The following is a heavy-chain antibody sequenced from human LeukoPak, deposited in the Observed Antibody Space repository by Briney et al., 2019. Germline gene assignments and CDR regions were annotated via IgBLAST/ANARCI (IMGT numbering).Heavy chain of an antibody. D-gene: IGHD6-19*01. CDR3: ARARTDRYSSGWYLGY. V-gene: IGHV7-4-1*02. CDR2: INTNTGNP. CDR1: GYTFNSSY. Sequence: ASVKVSCKASGYTFNSSYMHWVRQAPGQGLEWMGWINTNTGNPTYAQGFTGRFVFSLDTSVSTAYLQISSLKAEDTAVYYCARARTDRYSSGWYLGYWGQGTLVTVSS. J-gene: IGHJ4*02.